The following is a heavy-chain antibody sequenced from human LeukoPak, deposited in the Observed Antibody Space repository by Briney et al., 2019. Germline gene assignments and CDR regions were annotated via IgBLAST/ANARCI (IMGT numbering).Heavy chain of an antibody. CDR1: GGTFHSYI. J-gene: IGHJ4*02. D-gene: IGHD2-15*01. CDR3: SGDY. V-gene: IGHV1-69*01. CDR2: IVPIIGTA. Sequence: SVKVSCKASGGTFHSYIVTWVRQAPGQGLEWMGGIVPIIGTANYAQKFQGRVTITADDSTSTAYYCARDQRPSCLGGICYSGDYWGKGTLVTV.